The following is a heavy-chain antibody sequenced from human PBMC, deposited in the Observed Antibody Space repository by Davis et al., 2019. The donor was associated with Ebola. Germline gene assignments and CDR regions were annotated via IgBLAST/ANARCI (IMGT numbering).Heavy chain of an antibody. CDR2: TYYSSKWYT. CDR1: GDSVTGNNGA. J-gene: IGHJ4*02. V-gene: IGHV6-1*01. D-gene: IGHD5-12*01. Sequence: HSQTLSLTCDISGDSVTGNNGAWNWIRQSPSRGLEWLGRTYYSSKWYTDSTLSVKSRITISADTAKNQLSLHLDSVTPEDTAVYYCARGWLRSAFDQWGQGTLVTVSS. CDR3: ARGWLRSAFDQ.